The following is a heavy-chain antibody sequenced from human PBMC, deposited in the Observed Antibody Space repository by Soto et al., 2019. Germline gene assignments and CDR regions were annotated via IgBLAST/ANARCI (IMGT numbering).Heavy chain of an antibody. V-gene: IGHV4-30-2*01. CDR1: GVSISSGGYS. Sequence: QLQLQASGSGLVKPSQTLSLTCAVSGVSISSGGYSWSWIRQPPGKGLEWIGYIYHDGGTYYNPSLKSRVTISGDRSENQFSLKLSSVTAAHTAVYYCAISPRAARPYNGFDPWGQGTLVTVSS. J-gene: IGHJ5*02. D-gene: IGHD6-6*01. CDR3: AISPRAARPYNGFDP. CDR2: IYHDGGT.